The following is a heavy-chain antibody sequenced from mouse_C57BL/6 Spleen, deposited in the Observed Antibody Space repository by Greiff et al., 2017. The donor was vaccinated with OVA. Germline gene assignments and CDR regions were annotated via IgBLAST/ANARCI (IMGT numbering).Heavy chain of an antibody. CDR1: GYTFTSYG. Sequence: VQLVESGAELARPGASVKLSCKASGYTFTSYGISWVKQRTGQGLEWIGEIYPRSGNTYYNEKFKGKATLTADKSSSTAYMELRSLTSEDSAVYFCARGGGSPFGYWGQGTTLTVSS. J-gene: IGHJ2*01. CDR3: ARGGGSPFGY. V-gene: IGHV1-81*01. CDR2: IYPRSGNT.